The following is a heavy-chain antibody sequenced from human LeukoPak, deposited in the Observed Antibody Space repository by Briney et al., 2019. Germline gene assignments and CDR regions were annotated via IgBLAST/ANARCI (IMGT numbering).Heavy chain of an antibody. J-gene: IGHJ4*02. CDR3: ARDRVGGLADY. CDR2: ISYDGRNK. D-gene: IGHD6-19*01. V-gene: IGHV3-30*04. CDR1: GFTLSSYA. Sequence: GGSLRLSCAVSGFTLSSYAMHWVRQAPGKGLEWVAVISYDGRNKYYADSVKGRFTISRDNSKNTLYLQMNSLRDEDTAVYYCARDRVGGLADYWGQGTLVTVSS.